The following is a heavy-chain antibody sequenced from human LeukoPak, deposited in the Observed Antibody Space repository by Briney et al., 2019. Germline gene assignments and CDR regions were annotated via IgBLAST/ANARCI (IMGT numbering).Heavy chain of an antibody. V-gene: IGHV4-39*07. CDR1: SGSISTSNYY. Sequence: PSETLSLTCTVSSGSISTSNYYWGWVRQPPGKALEWIGNIFYSGSTYYSPSLKSRVTISLDTSRNQFSLKLNSVTAADAAVYYCARISGGGYYYDSSGYYYFDYWGQGTLVTVSS. J-gene: IGHJ4*02. CDR3: ARISGGGYYYDSSGYYYFDY. D-gene: IGHD3-22*01. CDR2: IFYSGST.